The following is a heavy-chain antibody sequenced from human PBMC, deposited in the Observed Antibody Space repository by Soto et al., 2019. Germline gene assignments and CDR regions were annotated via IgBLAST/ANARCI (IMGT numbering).Heavy chain of an antibody. D-gene: IGHD6-13*01. J-gene: IGHJ4*02. CDR3: ARVMGSGTVGVFDY. CDR2: IYWDNYK. CDR1: GFSLSSSGVG. Sequence: QITLKESGPTLVKPTQTLTLTCTFSGFSLSSSGVGVGWIRQPPGKALEWLALIYWDNYKQYSPSLKNRFTNTKDTSKSQVVVTKTKMEPVDTGRYYCARVMGSGTVGVFDYWGQGTLVTVSS. V-gene: IGHV2-5*02.